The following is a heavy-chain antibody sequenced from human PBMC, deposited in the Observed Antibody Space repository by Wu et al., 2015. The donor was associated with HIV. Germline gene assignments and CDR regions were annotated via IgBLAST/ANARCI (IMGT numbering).Heavy chain of an antibody. D-gene: IGHD3-10*01. CDR2: IIPIFGTA. CDR3: ARGTNYYGSGSYYDAFDI. Sequence: QVQLVQSGAEVKKPGASVKVSCKASGYIFTNYAISWVRQAPGQGLEWMGRIIPIFGTANYAQKFQGRVTITADESTSTAYMELSSLRSEDTAVYYCARGTNYYGSGSYYDAFDIWGQGTMVTVS. CDR1: GYIFTNYA. V-gene: IGHV1-69*13. J-gene: IGHJ3*02.